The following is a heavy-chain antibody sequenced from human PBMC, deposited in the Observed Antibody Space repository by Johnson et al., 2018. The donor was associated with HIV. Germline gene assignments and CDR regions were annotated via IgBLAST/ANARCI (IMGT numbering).Heavy chain of an antibody. D-gene: IGHD3-22*01. V-gene: IGHV3-25*04. J-gene: IGHJ3*02. CDR2: VNHKGGKT. CDR3: ARGGITMIVVVISPPDAFDI. Sequence: QLVESGGGLVQPGGSLRLSCAASGFTFSNAWMNWVRQAPGNGLELVGQVNHKGGKTNFIESAKDRINTSTNNAKNTLHLQMNSLRAEDTAVYYCARGGITMIVVVISPPDAFDIWGQGTMVTVSS. CDR1: GFTFSNAW.